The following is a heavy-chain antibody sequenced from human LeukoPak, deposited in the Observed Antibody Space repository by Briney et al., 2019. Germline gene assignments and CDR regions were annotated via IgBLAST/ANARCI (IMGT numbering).Heavy chain of an antibody. J-gene: IGHJ3*02. D-gene: IGHD1-1*01. Sequence: GGSLRLSCAASGFTFDDYAMHWVRQAPGRGLEWVSLISGDGGSTYYADSVKGRFTISRDNSKNSLYLQMNSLRTEDTALYYCEKDSNGAFDIWGQGTMVTVSS. V-gene: IGHV3-43*02. CDR2: ISGDGGST. CDR1: GFTFDDYA. CDR3: EKDSNGAFDI.